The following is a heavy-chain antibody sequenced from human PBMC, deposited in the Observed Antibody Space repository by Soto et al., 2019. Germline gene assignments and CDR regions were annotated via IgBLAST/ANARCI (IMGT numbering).Heavy chain of an antibody. D-gene: IGHD4-17*01. CDR2: FDPEDGET. Sequence: ASVKVSCKVSGYTLTELSMHWVRQAPGKGLEWMGGFDPEDGETIYAQKFQGRVTMTEDTSTDTAYMELSSLRSEDTAVYYCATHYVVTTIFPYYYYGMDVWGQGTTVTVSS. V-gene: IGHV1-24*01. CDR1: GYTLTELS. J-gene: IGHJ6*02. CDR3: ATHYVVTTIFPYYYYGMDV.